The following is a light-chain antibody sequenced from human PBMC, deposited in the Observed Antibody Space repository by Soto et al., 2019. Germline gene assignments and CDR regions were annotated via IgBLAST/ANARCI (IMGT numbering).Light chain of an antibody. J-gene: IGKJ4*02. V-gene: IGKV1-33*01. CDR3: HQYDNLPLT. CDR1: QDISNY. CDR2: DAS. Sequence: DIQMTQSPSSLSASVGDRVTITCQASQDISNYLNWYQQKPGKAPKLLIYDASNLETGVPSRFSGSGSGTDFTFTISSLKPEDIATYYCHQYDNLPLTFGGGTKVDIK.